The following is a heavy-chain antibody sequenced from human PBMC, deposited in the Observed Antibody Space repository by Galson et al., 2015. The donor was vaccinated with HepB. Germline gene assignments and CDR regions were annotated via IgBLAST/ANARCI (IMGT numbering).Heavy chain of an antibody. V-gene: IGHV6-1*01. CDR3: ARVGKKQWPPDGFFDY. CDR2: TYYRSKWYS. Sequence: CAISGDSVSSNSAAWNWIRQSPSRGLEWLGRTYYRSKWYSDYAISVKSRITINPDTSKNQFSLLLNSVTPEDTAVYYCARVGKKQWPPDGFFDYWGQGTLVTVSS. J-gene: IGHJ4*02. D-gene: IGHD6-19*01. CDR1: GDSVSSNSAA.